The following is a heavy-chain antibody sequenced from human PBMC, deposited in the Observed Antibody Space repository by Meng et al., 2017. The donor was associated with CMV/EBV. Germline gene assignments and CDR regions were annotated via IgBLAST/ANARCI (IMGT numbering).Heavy chain of an antibody. J-gene: IGHJ4*02. CDR2: TSIYEGDS. D-gene: IGHD1-26*01. CDR1: GYDFDTYA. V-gene: IGHV1-18*04. Sequence: ASATVSCKASGYDFDTYAMTWVRQAPGQGLEWMGWTSIYEGDSSLAKKFQGRVTMTRDTSTRTASMELRSLRSDGTAVYYCARGGGGYYLDFWGQGALVTVSS. CDR3: ARGGGGYYLDF.